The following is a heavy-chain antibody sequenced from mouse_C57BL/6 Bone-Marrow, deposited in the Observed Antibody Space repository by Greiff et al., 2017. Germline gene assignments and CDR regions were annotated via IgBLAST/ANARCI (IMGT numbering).Heavy chain of an antibody. J-gene: IGHJ2*01. CDR1: GYTFTSYW. CDR3: AVIYDGPVDY. D-gene: IGHD2-3*01. CDR2: IYPGSGST. Sequence: QVQLQQPGAELVKPGASVKMSCKASGYTFTSYWITWVKQRPGKGLEWIGDIYPGSGSTNYNEKVTSKATLTVDTSSSTAYMQLSSLTSEDSAVYYCAVIYDGPVDYWGQGTTLTVSS. V-gene: IGHV1-55*01.